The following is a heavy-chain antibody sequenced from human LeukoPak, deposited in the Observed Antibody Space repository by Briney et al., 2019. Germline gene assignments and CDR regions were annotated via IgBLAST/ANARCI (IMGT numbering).Heavy chain of an antibody. CDR2: ISGSGGST. D-gene: IGHD6-19*01. J-gene: IGHJ4*02. V-gene: IGHV3-23*01. CDR1: GFTFSSYG. CDR3: ARRSGIAVAGAFDY. Sequence: PGGTLRLSCAASGFTFSSYGMSWVRQARGKGLEWVSAISGSGGSTYYADSVKGRFTISRDNSKNTLYLQMNSLRAEDTAVYYCARRSGIAVAGAFDYWGQGTLVTVSS.